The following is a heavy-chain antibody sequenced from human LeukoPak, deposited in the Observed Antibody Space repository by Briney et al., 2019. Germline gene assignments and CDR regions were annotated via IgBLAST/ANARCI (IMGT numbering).Heavy chain of an antibody. V-gene: IGHV3-21*01. D-gene: IGHD1-26*01. J-gene: IGHJ4*02. CDR2: ISSSGSYI. CDR3: ARAGSGSYPHFDY. Sequence: GGSLRLSCAASGFTFSSYSMNWVRQAPGKGLEWVSSISSSGSYIYYADSVKGRFTISRDNAKNSLYLQMNSLRAEDTAVYYCARAGSGSYPHFDYWGQGTLVTVSS. CDR1: GFTFSSYS.